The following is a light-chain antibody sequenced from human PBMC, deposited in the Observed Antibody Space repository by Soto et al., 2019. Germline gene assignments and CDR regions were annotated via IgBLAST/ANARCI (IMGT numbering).Light chain of an antibody. CDR2: DAS. V-gene: IGKV1-9*01. CDR3: QQLYRYPLT. J-gene: IGKJ4*01. Sequence: IQLTQSPSSLSASVGDRVTITCRASQGISSYLAWYQQKPGKVPKLLIYDASTLQSGVPSRFRGSGSGTDFTLTISSLQPEDFSTYYCQQLYRYPLTFGGGTKVEIK. CDR1: QGISSY.